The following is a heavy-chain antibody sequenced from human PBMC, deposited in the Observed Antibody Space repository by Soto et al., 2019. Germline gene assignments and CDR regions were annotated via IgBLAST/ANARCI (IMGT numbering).Heavy chain of an antibody. V-gene: IGHV1-8*01. CDR1: GYTFTNND. CDR3: ARAEDYDYWGGPPKYFDN. CDR2: MNTNTNTT. J-gene: IGHJ4*02. D-gene: IGHD3-3*01. Sequence: VASVKVSCKASGYTFTNNDINWVRQAPGQGLEWIGWMNTNTNTTDSAEVYEGRVSLTWDTSISTAYMQMNRLRAEDTAVYYCARAEDYDYWGGPPKYFDNWGQGTQVTVSS.